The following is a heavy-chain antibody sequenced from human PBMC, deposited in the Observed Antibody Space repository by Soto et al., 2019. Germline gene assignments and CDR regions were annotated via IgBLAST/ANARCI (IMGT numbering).Heavy chain of an antibody. D-gene: IGHD1-26*01. Sequence: QVQLVQSGAEVKKPGASVKVSCKASGYTFTSYGISWVRQAPGQGLEWMGWISAYNGNTNYAQKLQGRVTMTTDTNTSTAYMEQRSLRSDDTAVYYCARDLHRGWELLPYAKDAFDIWGQGTMVTVSS. CDR3: ARDLHRGWELLPYAKDAFDI. CDR1: GYTFTSYG. J-gene: IGHJ3*02. CDR2: ISAYNGNT. V-gene: IGHV1-18*01.